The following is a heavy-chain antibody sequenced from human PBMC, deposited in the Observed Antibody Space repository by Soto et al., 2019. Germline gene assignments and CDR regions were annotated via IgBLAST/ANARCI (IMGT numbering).Heavy chain of an antibody. D-gene: IGHD3-16*02. J-gene: IGHJ4*02. CDR2: ISGSGGST. V-gene: IGHV3-23*01. CDR3: ASIMITFGGVIVSPFDY. Sequence: PGGSLRLSCAASGFTFSSYAMSWVRQAPGKGLEWVSAISGSGGSTYYADSVKGRFTISRDNSKNTLYLQMNSLRAEDTAVYYCASIMITFGGVIVSPFDYWGQGTLVTVSS. CDR1: GFTFSSYA.